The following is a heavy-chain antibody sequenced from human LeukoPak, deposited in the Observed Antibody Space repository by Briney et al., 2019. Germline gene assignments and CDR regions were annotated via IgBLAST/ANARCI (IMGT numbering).Heavy chain of an antibody. J-gene: IGHJ4*02. D-gene: IGHD6-6*01. CDR1: GFTFSSYG. V-gene: IGHV3-30*02. CDR2: IRYDGSNK. CDR3: AGNHSSSSPFEY. Sequence: PGGSLRLSCAASGFTFSSYGMHWVRQAPGKGLEWVAFIRYDGSNKYYADSVKGRFTISRDNSKNTLYLQMHSLRVEDTAVYYCAGNHSSSSPFEYWGQGTLVTVSS.